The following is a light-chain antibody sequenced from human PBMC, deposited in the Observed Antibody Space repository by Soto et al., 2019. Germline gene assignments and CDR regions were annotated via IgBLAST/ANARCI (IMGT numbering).Light chain of an antibody. CDR3: SSYAGSNNL. J-gene: IGLJ2*01. CDR1: SSDVGGYNY. CDR2: EVS. Sequence: QSVLTQPPSASGSPGQSVTISCTGTSSDVGGYNYVSWYQQHPGKAPKLMIYEVSKRPSGLPDRFSGSKSGNTASLTVSGLQAEDEADYYCSSYAGSNNLFGGGTQLTVL. V-gene: IGLV2-8*01.